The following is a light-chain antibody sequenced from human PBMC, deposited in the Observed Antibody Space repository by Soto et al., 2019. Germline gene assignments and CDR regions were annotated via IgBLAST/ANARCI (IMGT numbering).Light chain of an antibody. V-gene: IGLV2-11*01. CDR3: CSYAGTYSVI. CDR1: SSDVGRYNY. Sequence: QLVLTQPRSVSGSPGQSVTISCTGTSSDVGRYNYVSWYQQHPGKAPKLMIYDVDKRPSGVPDRFSGSKSGDTASLTISGLQAEDEADYYCCSYAGTYSVIFGGGTKLTVL. J-gene: IGLJ2*01. CDR2: DVD.